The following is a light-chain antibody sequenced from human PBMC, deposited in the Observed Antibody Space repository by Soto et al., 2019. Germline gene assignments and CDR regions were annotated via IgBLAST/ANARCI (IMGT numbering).Light chain of an antibody. Sequence: EIVLTQSPGTLSLSPGERATLSCRASQSVAAKYLAWYQQKPGQAPRLLIHGASNRATGIPDRFSGSGSGTDFTLTIFGLEPEDFAVYYCHQYGTVVNFGGGTKVEIK. J-gene: IGKJ4*01. V-gene: IGKV3-20*01. CDR3: HQYGTVVN. CDR2: GAS. CDR1: QSVAAKY.